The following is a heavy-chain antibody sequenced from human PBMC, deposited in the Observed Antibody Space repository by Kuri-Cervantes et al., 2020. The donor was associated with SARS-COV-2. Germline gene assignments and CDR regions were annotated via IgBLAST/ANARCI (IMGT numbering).Heavy chain of an antibody. CDR3: AREAWFGELLGLFDY. J-gene: IGHJ4*01. D-gene: IGHD3-10*01. V-gene: IGHV1-18*01. CDR2: ISAYNGNT. CDR1: GYTFTSYG. Sequence: ASVKVSCKASGYTFTSYGISWVRQAPGQGLEWMGWISAYNGNTNYAQKLQGRVTMTTDTSTSTAYMELRSLRSDDTAVYYCAREAWFGELLGLFDYWGQEPWSPSPQ.